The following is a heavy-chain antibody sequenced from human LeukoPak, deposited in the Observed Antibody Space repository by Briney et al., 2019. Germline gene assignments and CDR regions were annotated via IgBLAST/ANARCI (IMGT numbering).Heavy chain of an antibody. CDR3: AKVWSADFWSGYFTWFDP. Sequence: PGGSLRLSCTASGFTFSVYAMIWVRQAPEKGLEWVSGISGSGGSTYYADSVKGRFTISRDNSKNTLYQQMNSLRAEDTAVYYCAKVWSADFWSGYFTWFDPWGQGTLVTVSS. CDR1: GFTFSVYA. J-gene: IGHJ5*02. D-gene: IGHD3-3*01. V-gene: IGHV3-23*01. CDR2: ISGSGGST.